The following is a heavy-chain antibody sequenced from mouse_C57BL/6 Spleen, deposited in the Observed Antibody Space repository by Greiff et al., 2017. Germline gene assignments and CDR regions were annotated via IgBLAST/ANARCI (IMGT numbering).Heavy chain of an antibody. CDR3: ARRGAQATSFDY. Sequence: EVQVVESEGGLVQPGSSMKLSCTASGFTFSDYYMAWVRQVPEKGLEWVANINYDGSSTYYLDSLKSRFIISRDNAKNILYLQMSSLKSEDTATYYCARRGAQATSFDYWGQGTTLTVSS. CDR1: GFTFSDYY. CDR2: INYDGSST. V-gene: IGHV5-16*01. D-gene: IGHD3-2*02. J-gene: IGHJ2*01.